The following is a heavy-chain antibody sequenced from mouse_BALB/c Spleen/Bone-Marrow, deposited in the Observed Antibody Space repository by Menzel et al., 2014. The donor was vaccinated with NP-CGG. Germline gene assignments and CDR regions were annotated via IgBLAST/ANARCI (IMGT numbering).Heavy chain of an antibody. V-gene: IGHV1-63*02. CDR3: ARGHYFDY. D-gene: IGHD3-3*01. CDR2: IYPGGGYT. J-gene: IGHJ2*01. CDR1: GYTFTNYW. Sequence: QVQLQQSGAELVRPGTSVKMSCKAAGYTFTNYWIGWVKRRPGHGLEWIGDIYPGGGYTNYNEKFKGKATLTADTSSITAYMQLGSLTSEDSTIYYRARGHYFDYWGQGTTLTVSS.